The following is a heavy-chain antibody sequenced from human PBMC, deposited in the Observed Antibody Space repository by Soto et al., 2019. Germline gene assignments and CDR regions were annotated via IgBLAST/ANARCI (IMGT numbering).Heavy chain of an antibody. CDR3: ACGGFYYYGMDV. CDR2: IYYSGST. CDR1: GGSISSYY. Sequence: QVRLQESGPGLVKPSETLSLTCTVSGGSISSYYWSWIRQPPGKGLEWIGYIYYSGSTNYNPSLKSRVTISVDTSKNQFSLKLSSLTAADTAVYYCACGGFYYYGMDVWGQGTTVTVSS. J-gene: IGHJ6*02. D-gene: IGHD2-21*01. V-gene: IGHV4-59*01.